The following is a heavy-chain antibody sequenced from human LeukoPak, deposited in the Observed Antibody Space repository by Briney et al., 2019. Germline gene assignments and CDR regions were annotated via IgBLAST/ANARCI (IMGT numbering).Heavy chain of an antibody. CDR1: GGSFSGYY. J-gene: IGHJ4*02. Sequence: SETLSLTCAVYGGSFSGYYWSWIRQPPGKGLEWIGEINHSGSTNYNPSLKSRVTISVDTSKNQFSLKLSSVTAADTAVYYCARGRRGLAAAGTDFDYWGQGTLVTVSS. CDR2: INHSGST. V-gene: IGHV4-34*01. CDR3: ARGRRGLAAAGTDFDY. D-gene: IGHD6-13*01.